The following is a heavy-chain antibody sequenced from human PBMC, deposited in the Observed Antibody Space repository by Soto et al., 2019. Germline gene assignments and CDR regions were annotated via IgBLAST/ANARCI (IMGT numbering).Heavy chain of an antibody. CDR2: VNPNSGNT. J-gene: IGHJ6*02. CDR1: GYTFTSYD. CDR3: ARHYFGYYGSGSYMFYGMDV. D-gene: IGHD3-10*01. Sequence: ASVKVSCKASGYTFTSYDINWVRQATGQGLEWMGWVNPNSGNTGYAQKFQGRVTMTRNTSISTAYMELSSLRSEDTAVYYCARHYFGYYGSGSYMFYGMDVWGEGNTLTGS. V-gene: IGHV1-8*01.